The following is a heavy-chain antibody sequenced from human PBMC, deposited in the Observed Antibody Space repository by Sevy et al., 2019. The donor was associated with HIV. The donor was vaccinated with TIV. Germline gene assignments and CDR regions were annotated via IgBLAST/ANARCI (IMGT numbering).Heavy chain of an antibody. D-gene: IGHD6-19*01. CDR1: GFTFSSYA. CDR3: AKGYEGIAVAGTDV. CDR2: ISGSGGST. Sequence: GGSLRLSCAASGFTFSSYAMSWVRQAPGKGLEWVSAISGSGGSTYYEDSVKGRLTISRDNSKNTLYLQMNSLRAEDTAVYYCAKGYEGIAVAGTDVWGKGTTVTVSS. J-gene: IGHJ6*04. V-gene: IGHV3-23*01.